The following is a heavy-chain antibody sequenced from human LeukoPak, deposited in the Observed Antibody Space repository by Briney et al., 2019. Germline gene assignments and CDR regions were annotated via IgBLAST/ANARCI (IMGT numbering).Heavy chain of an antibody. CDR3: ARGGTLGYCSGGSCYSWNWFDP. D-gene: IGHD2-15*01. J-gene: IGHJ5*02. CDR2: ISYDGSNK. V-gene: IGHV3-30-3*01. CDR1: GFTFSSYA. Sequence: PGRSLRLSCAASGFTFSSYAMHWVRQAPGKGLEWVAVISYDGSNKYYADSVKGRFTISRDNSKNTLYLQMNSLTAEDTAVYYCARGGTLGYCSGGSCYSWNWFDPWGQGTLVTVSS.